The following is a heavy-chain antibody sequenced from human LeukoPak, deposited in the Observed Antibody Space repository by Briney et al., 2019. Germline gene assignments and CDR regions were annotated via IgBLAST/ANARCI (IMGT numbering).Heavy chain of an antibody. Sequence: NPSETLSLTCAVYGGSFSDYYWSWVRQPPGKGLEWIGEINPSGGTGYKPSLKSRVTISVDTSKNQFSLKLSSVTAADTAVFYCARHAIRGVKAFDVWAQGTMVTVSS. CDR1: GGSFSDYY. D-gene: IGHD3-10*01. CDR3: ARHAIRGVKAFDV. V-gene: IGHV4-34*01. CDR2: INPSGGT. J-gene: IGHJ3*01.